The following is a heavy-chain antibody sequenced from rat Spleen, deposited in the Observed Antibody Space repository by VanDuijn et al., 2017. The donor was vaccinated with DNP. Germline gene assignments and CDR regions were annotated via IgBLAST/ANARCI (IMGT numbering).Heavy chain of an antibody. J-gene: IGHJ2*01. D-gene: IGHD1-11*01. CDR3: ARGGRSYVDY. CDR2: ITTSGGST. Sequence: EVQLVESGGGLVQPGRSLKVSCAASGFTFSDYNMAWVRQAPKKGLEWVASITTSGGSTSYRDSVKGRFTISRDNAKSTLYLQMNSLRSEDTASYYCARGGRSYVDYWGQGVMVTVSS. CDR1: GFTFSDYN. V-gene: IGHV5S23*01.